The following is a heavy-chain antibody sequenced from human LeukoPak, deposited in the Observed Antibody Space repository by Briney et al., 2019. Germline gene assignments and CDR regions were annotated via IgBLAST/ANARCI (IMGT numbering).Heavy chain of an antibody. CDR1: GFTFSDYY. CDR2: IGSSGGTM. Sequence: GGSLRLSCAASGFTFSDYYMSWIRQAPGKGLEWVSYIGSSGGTMSYADSVEGRFTVSRDNAQNSLYLEMNSLRAEDTALYYCAKLIVPAANAIEYWGQGALVTVSS. V-gene: IGHV3-11*04. D-gene: IGHD2-2*01. J-gene: IGHJ4*02. CDR3: AKLIVPAANAIEY.